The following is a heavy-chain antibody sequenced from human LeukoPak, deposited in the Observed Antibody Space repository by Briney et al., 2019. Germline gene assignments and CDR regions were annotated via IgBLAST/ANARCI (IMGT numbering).Heavy chain of an antibody. Sequence: ASVKVSCKASGYTFTSYYMHWVRQAPGQGLEWMGWISAYNGNTNYAQKLQGRVTMTTDTSTSTAYMELRSLRSDDTAVYYCARDRTLTYYGSGSYFDYWGQGTLVTVSS. CDR1: GYTFTSYY. V-gene: IGHV1-18*04. CDR3: ARDRTLTYYGSGSYFDY. J-gene: IGHJ4*02. CDR2: ISAYNGNT. D-gene: IGHD3-10*01.